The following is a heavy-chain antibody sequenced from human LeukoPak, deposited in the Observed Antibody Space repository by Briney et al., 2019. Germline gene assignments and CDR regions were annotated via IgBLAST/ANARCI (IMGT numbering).Heavy chain of an antibody. CDR2: INHSGST. J-gene: IGHJ3*02. CDR3: ARLITGDQAFDI. V-gene: IGHV4-34*01. Sequence: SETLSFTCAVYGGSFSGYYWSWIRQPPGKGLEWIGEINHSGSTNYNPSLKSRVTISVDTSKNQFSLKLSSVTAADTAVYYCARLITGDQAFDIWGQGTMVTVSS. D-gene: IGHD7-27*01. CDR1: GGSFSGYY.